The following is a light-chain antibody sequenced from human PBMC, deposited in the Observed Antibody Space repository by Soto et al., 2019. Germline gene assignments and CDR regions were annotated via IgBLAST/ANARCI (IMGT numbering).Light chain of an antibody. V-gene: IGKV1-39*01. Sequence: DIQMTQSTSSLPASVGDRVTITCRASQSISSYLNWYQQKPGKAPKLLIYAASSLQSGVPSRFSGSGSGTDFTLTISSLQPEDFATYYCQQSYSTPRTFGQGTKVDIK. J-gene: IGKJ1*01. CDR1: QSISSY. CDR2: AAS. CDR3: QQSYSTPRT.